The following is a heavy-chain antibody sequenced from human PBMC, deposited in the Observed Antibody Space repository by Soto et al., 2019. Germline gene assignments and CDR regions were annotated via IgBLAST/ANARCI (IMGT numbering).Heavy chain of an antibody. Sequence: ASVKVSCKASGGTFSSYAISWVRQAPGQGLEWMGGIIPIFGTANYAQKFQGRVTITADESTSTAYMELSSLRSEDTAVYYCARVQGCDSGYDSDRCMAGTYYYYGMDVWGQGTTVTVSS. CDR3: ARVQGCDSGYDSDRCMAGTYYYYGMDV. J-gene: IGHJ6*02. V-gene: IGHV1-69*13. CDR1: GGTFSSYA. D-gene: IGHD5-12*01. CDR2: IIPIFGTA.